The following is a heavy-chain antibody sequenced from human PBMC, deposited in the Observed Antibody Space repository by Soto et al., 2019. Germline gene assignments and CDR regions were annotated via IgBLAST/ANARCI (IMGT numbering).Heavy chain of an antibody. D-gene: IGHD3-22*01. CDR1: GGSISSGDYY. J-gene: IGHJ4*02. Sequence: SETLSLTCTVSGGSISSGDYYWSWIRQPPGKGLEWIGYIYYSGSTNYNPSLKSRVTISVDTSKNQFSLKLSSVTAADTGVYYCARAQNSYDASDSWGQGTLVTVSS. CDR3: ARAQNSYDASDS. CDR2: IYYSGST. V-gene: IGHV4-30-4*01.